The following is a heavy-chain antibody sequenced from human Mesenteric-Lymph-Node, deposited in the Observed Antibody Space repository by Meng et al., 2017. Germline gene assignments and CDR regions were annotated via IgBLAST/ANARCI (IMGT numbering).Heavy chain of an antibody. CDR2: IGTGGGAI. J-gene: IGHJ3*01. V-gene: IGHV3-48*03. CDR3: VREGRSGTYFDAFDL. Sequence: GESLEISCSASGFTFSSYEMNWVRQAPGKGMEWVSYIGTGGGAIYYADSVKGRFTISRDNAKNSLYLQMSSLRADDTAVYYCVREGRSGTYFDAFDLWGQGTMVTVSS. D-gene: IGHD1-26*01. CDR1: GFTFSSYE.